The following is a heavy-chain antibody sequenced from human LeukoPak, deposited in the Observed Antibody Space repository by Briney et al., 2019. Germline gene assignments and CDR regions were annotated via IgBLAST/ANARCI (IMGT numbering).Heavy chain of an antibody. CDR3: VRPHGTGWSTHYFDY. J-gene: IGHJ4*02. V-gene: IGHV3-23*01. CDR1: GFTFSTYA. CDR2: INPGGDRT. D-gene: IGHD6-19*01. Sequence: GGSLRLSCAASGFTFSTYALSWVRQAPGKGLEWVSAINPGGDRTYYADSVKGRFAISRDNSKNTLYLQMHSLRAEDTAVYYCVRPHGTGWSTHYFDYWGQGILVTVSS.